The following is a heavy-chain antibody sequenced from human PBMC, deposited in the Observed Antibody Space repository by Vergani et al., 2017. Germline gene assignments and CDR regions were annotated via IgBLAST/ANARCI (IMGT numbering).Heavy chain of an antibody. D-gene: IGHD4-11*01. Sequence: QITLKESGPTLVKPTQTLTLTCTVSGFSVSSSGVGVAWIRQPPGKALECLAIIYWNDDKRYSPSLMGRLTIAKDTSRNQVVLTMTNMDPVDTATYYCAHRDILDDNYEDFDYWGPGTLVTVSS. J-gene: IGHJ4*02. CDR3: AHRDILDDNYEDFDY. CDR1: GFSVSSSGVG. CDR2: IYWNDDK. V-gene: IGHV2-5*01.